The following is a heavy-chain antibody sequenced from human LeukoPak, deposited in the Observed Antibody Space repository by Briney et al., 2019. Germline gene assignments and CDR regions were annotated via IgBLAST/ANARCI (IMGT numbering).Heavy chain of an antibody. CDR1: GFTFDDYG. V-gene: IGHV3-20*04. CDR3: ARGRTDYYDSSGSYPVNYYYYYYMDV. Sequence: GGSLRLSCAASGFTFDDYGMSWVRQAPGKGLEWVSGINWNGGSTGYADSVKGRFTISRDNAKNSLYLQMNSLRAEDTALYYCARGRTDYYDSSGSYPVNYYYYYYMDVWGKGTTVTVSS. D-gene: IGHD3-22*01. J-gene: IGHJ6*03. CDR2: INWNGGST.